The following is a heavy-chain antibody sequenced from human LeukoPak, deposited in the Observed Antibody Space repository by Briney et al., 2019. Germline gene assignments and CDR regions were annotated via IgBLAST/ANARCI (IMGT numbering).Heavy chain of an antibody. J-gene: IGHJ4*02. D-gene: IGHD1-26*01. V-gene: IGHV1-18*01. Sequence: ASAKVSCKASGYTFTSYGITWVRQAPGQGLEWMGWIRPNNGNSNYAQKLQGTVTMTTDTSTTTAYMELRSPRADDTAVYYWARGQGSGSYFGLDYWGQGTLGTVSS. CDR2: IRPNNGNS. CDR1: GYTFTSYG. CDR3: ARGQGSGSYFGLDY.